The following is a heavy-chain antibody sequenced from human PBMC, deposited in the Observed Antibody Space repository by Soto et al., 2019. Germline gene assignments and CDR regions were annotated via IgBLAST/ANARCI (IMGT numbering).Heavy chain of an antibody. D-gene: IGHD6-6*01. CDR2: ISYDGSNK. CDR3: AKDRVYSSSIIDY. CDR1: GFTFSSYG. V-gene: IGHV3-30*18. J-gene: IGHJ4*02. Sequence: QVQLVESGGGVVQPGRSLRLSCAASGFTFSSYGMHWVRQAPGKGLVWVAVISYDGSNKYYADSVKGRFTISRDNSKNTLYLQMISLRAEDTAVYYCAKDRVYSSSIIDYWGQGTLVTVSS.